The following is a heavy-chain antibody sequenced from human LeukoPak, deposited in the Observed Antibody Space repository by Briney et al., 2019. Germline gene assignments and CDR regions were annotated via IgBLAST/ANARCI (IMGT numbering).Heavy chain of an antibody. V-gene: IGHV5-51*01. CDR3: TRRGSTLNWFDP. D-gene: IGHD5/OR15-5a*01. CDR1: GYSFTNYW. Sequence: GESLKISCKGSGYSFTNYWIAWVRQMPRKGLEWMGIIYPGDSDTRYSPSFQGQVTISADKSISTAYLQWSSLKASDTAIYYCTRRGSTLNWFDPWGQGTLVTVSS. CDR2: IYPGDSDT. J-gene: IGHJ5*02.